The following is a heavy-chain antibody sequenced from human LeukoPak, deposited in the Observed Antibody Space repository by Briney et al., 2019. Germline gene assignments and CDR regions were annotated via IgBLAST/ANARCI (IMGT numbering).Heavy chain of an antibody. V-gene: IGHV3-30*12. J-gene: IGHJ2*01. CDR3: ARDSDTSGNHWFFDV. Sequence: GTSLRLSCAASGFTFHNFGMVGVGQPPGKGRQWVAAIDPDGKDNYYADSARGRFFIYRDNSKNTLYLQIYSLTVVDTAVYYCARDSDTSGNHWFFDVWGRGTLVIASS. D-gene: IGHD6-19*01. CDR2: IDPDGKDN. CDR1: GFTFHNFG.